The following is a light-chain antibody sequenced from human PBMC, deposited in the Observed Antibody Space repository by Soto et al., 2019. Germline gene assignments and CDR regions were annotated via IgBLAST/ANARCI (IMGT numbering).Light chain of an antibody. CDR2: DVS. Sequence: QSVLTQPPSVSGSPGQSVAISCTGTGSDVGSNNRVSWYQQPPGSAPKLIIYDVSNRPSAIPDRFSGSKSANTASLTISGLQTEDEAVYYCSSYTTSNTYVFGTGTKVTVL. J-gene: IGLJ1*01. CDR3: SSYTTSNTYV. V-gene: IGLV2-18*02. CDR1: GSDVGSNNR.